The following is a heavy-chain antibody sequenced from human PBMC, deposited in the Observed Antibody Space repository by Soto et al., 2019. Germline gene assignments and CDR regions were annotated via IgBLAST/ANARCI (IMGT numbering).Heavy chain of an antibody. CDR1: GGSISSGGYY. CDR3: ARDYTLGGYDYGTRNQDYYYYGMDV. V-gene: IGHV4-31*03. D-gene: IGHD5-12*01. CDR2: IYYSGST. J-gene: IGHJ6*01. Sequence: SETLSLTCIVSGGSISSGGYYWSWIRQHPGKGLEWIGYIYYSGSTYYNPSLKSRVTISVDTSKNQFSLKLSSVTAADTAVYYCARDYTLGGYDYGTRNQDYYYYGMDVWGQGTTVTVSS.